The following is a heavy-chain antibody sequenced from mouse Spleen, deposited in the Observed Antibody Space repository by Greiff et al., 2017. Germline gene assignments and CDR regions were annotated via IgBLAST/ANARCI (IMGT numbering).Heavy chain of an antibody. CDR1: GFTFSSYY. CDR2: ISSGGGST. Sequence: DVMLVESGGGLVKLGGSLKLSCAASGFTFSSYYMSWVRQTPEKRLEWVATISSGGGSTYYPDSVKGRFTISRDNAKNTLYLQMSSLNSEDTAVYYCARGGYYYGSSNYFDYWGQGTTLTVSS. V-gene: IGHV5-9*01. D-gene: IGHD1-1*01. CDR3: ARGGYYYGSSNYFDY. J-gene: IGHJ2*01.